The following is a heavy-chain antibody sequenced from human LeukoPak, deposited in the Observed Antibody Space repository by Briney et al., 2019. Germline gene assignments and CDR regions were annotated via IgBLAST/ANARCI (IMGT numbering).Heavy chain of an antibody. Sequence: ASVKVSCKASGYTFTSYYMHWVRQAPGQGLEWMGIINPSGGSTSYAQKFQGRVTMTRDTSTSTVYMELSSLRSEDTAVYYRARDQADGSGWYSTNDYWGQGTLVTVSS. CDR2: INPSGGST. D-gene: IGHD6-19*01. CDR1: GYTFTSYY. J-gene: IGHJ4*02. V-gene: IGHV1-46*01. CDR3: ARDQADGSGWYSTNDY.